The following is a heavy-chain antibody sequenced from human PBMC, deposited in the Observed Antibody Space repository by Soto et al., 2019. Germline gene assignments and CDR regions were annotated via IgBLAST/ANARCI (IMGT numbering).Heavy chain of an antibody. CDR1: GGSFSGYY. D-gene: IGHD6-6*01. CDR3: ARVVGSSRTPVFFLGGALDY. J-gene: IGHJ4*02. V-gene: IGHV4-34*01. Sequence: SETLSLTCAVYGGSFSGYYWSWIRQPPGKGLEWIGEINHSGSTNYNPSLKSRVTISVDTSKNQFSLKLSSVTAADTAVYYCARVVGSSRTPVFFLGGALDYWGQGTLSPSPQ. CDR2: INHSGST.